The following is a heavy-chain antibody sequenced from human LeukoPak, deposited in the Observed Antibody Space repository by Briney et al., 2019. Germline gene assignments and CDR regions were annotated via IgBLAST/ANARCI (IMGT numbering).Heavy chain of an antibody. V-gene: IGHV1-69*04. J-gene: IGHJ5*02. D-gene: IGHD2-8*01. CDR1: GGTFTSYA. CDR2: SIPILGIA. CDR3: ARSPGYCTNGVCYNNWFDP. Sequence: GASVTVSCTASGGTFTSYALSWVRQAPGQGLEWMGRSIPILGIANYAQKFQGRVTITADKSTSTAYMELSSLRSEDTAVYYCARSPGYCTNGVCYNNWFDPWGQGTLVTVSS.